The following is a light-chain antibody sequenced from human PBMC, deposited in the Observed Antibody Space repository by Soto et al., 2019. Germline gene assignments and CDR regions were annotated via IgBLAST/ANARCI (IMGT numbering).Light chain of an antibody. CDR1: QSIGTS. J-gene: IGKJ2*01. CDR2: AAS. CDR3: QQAYSAPHT. V-gene: IGKV1-39*01. Sequence: DIQMTQSPSSLSASVRDRVTITCRASQSIGTSLNWYQQKTGRAPKLLIYAASTLQSGVPSRFSGSGSGTDFALTIGSLQPEDFASYSCQQAYSAPHTFGQGTNLEI.